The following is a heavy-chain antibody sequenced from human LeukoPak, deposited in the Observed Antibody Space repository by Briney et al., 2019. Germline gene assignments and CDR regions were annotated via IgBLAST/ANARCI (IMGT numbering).Heavy chain of an antibody. J-gene: IGHJ4*02. V-gene: IGHV4-59*11. CDR1: VGSISSHY. CDR3: ARRSGVLDSRDSRYYFDH. Sequence: SETLSLTCIVSVGSISSHYSSWIRQTPGKGLEYIGYIYYSGSTDYKPTLKSRVTISLDTSKNQFSLHLSSVTAADTAVYYCARRSGVLDSRDSRYYFDHWGQGTLVTVSS. D-gene: IGHD3-22*01. CDR2: IYYSGST.